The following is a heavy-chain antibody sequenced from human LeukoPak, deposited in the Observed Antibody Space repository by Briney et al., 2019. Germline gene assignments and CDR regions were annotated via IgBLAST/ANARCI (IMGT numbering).Heavy chain of an antibody. CDR3: ARNRYGYNFGY. D-gene: IGHD5-24*01. CDR1: GYTFTDYY. CDR2: INPNSGGT. Sequence: GASVKVSCKAAGYTFTDYYFHWVRQAPGQGLEWMGWINPNSGGTNYAQKFQVRVTMTRDTSISTAYMELSSMTSDDTAVYYCARNRYGYNFGYWAQGTLVTVSS. J-gene: IGHJ4*02. V-gene: IGHV1-2*02.